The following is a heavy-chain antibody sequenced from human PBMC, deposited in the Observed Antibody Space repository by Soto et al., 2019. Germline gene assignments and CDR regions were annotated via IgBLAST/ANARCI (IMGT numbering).Heavy chain of an antibody. J-gene: IGHJ4*02. CDR3: AKKVNSGPGSQYFDY. D-gene: IGHD3-10*01. CDR1: GFTFSSYS. Sequence: GGSLRLSCAASGFTFSSYSMSWVRQAPGKGLEWVSGFRSGGDDGTTYYADSVKGRFTISRDNSKNTLFLQMDSLRAEDKAIYYCAKKVNSGPGSQYFDYWGQGTLVTVSS. V-gene: IGHV3-23*01. CDR2: FRSGGDDGTT.